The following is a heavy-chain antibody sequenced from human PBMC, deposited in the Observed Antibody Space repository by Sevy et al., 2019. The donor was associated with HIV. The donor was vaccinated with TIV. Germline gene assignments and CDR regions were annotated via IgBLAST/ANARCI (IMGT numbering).Heavy chain of an antibody. CDR1: GFTFNSYW. D-gene: IGHD5-12*01. V-gene: IGHV3-7*01. Sequence: GWSLRLSCAASGFTFNSYWMSWVRQAPGKGLEWVANIKQDGSEKYYVDSVKGRFTISRDNSQNSLFLQMNTLRAEDTAVYYCAREGSPYDTYYYYYGMDVWGQGTTVTVSS. J-gene: IGHJ6*02. CDR3: AREGSPYDTYYYYYGMDV. CDR2: IKQDGSEK.